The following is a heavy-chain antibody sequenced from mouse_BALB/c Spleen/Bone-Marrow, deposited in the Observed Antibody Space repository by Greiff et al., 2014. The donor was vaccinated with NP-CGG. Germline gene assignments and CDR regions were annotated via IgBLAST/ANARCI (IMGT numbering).Heavy chain of an antibody. Sequence: EVMLVESGGGLVKPGGSLKLSCAASGFTFSGYAMSWVRQTPEKRLEWVATISSGGSYTYYPDSVKGRFTISRDKAKNTLYLQMSSLRSEDTAMYYCASLTGRDYWGQGTTLTVSA. CDR2: ISSGGSYT. J-gene: IGHJ2*01. CDR1: GFTFSGYA. V-gene: IGHV5-9-1*01. D-gene: IGHD4-1*01. CDR3: ASLTGRDY.